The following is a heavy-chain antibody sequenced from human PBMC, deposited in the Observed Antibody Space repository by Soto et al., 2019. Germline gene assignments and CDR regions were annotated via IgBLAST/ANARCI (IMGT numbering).Heavy chain of an antibody. D-gene: IGHD3-16*01. J-gene: IGHJ4*02. V-gene: IGHV3-30*18. CDR3: AKVYVERQLCSGMSWGS. Sequence: QVQLVESGGGVVQPGRSLRLSCAASGFTFSRYAMHWVRQAPGKGLEWVAIRSYDGSNEYYSHSVKGRFTISRDNSKNTRYQKMNSRRAEDTAVYYCAKVYVERQLCSGMSWGSWGQGTLVTVSS. CDR1: GFTFSRYA. CDR2: RSYDGSNE.